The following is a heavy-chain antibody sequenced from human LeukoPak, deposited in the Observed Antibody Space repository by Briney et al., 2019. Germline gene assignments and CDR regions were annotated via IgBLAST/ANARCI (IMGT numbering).Heavy chain of an antibody. CDR1: GFTFSSYA. J-gene: IGHJ6*02. CDR2: ISGSGGSR. Sequence: GGSLRLSCADSGFTFSSYAMNWVRQAPGKGLEWVSGISGSGGSRYYADSVKGRFTISRDYSENTLYLQMNSLRADDTAVYYCAKDVKGSYGMDVWGQGTTVTVSS. CDR3: AKDVKGSYGMDV. V-gene: IGHV3-23*01.